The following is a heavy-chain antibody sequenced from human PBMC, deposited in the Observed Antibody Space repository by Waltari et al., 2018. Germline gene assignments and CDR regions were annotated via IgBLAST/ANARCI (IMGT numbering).Heavy chain of an antibody. CDR1: GGSFSGYY. CDR2: INHSGST. Sequence: QVQLQQWGAGLLKPSETLSLTCAVYGGSFSGYYWSWIRQPPGKGLEWIGEINHSGSTNYNPSLKSRVTISVDTSKNQFSLKLSSVTTADTAVYYCARVGDYGHFDYWGQGTLVTVSS. J-gene: IGHJ4*02. V-gene: IGHV4-34*01. D-gene: IGHD4-17*01. CDR3: ARVGDYGHFDY.